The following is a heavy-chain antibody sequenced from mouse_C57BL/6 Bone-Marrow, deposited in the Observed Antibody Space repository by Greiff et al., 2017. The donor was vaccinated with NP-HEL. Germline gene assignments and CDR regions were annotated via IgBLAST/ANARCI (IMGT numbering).Heavy chain of an antibody. CDR3: TRGSYYGSSYGFAY. CDR1: GYTFTSYW. CDR2: IYPGNSDT. D-gene: IGHD1-1*01. Sequence: EVQLKESGTVLARPGASVKMSCKTSGYTFTSYWMHWVKQRPGQGLEWIGAIYPGNSDTSYNQKFKGKAKLTAVTSASTAYMDLSSLTNEDSAVYYCTRGSYYGSSYGFAYWGQGTLVTVSA. J-gene: IGHJ3*01. V-gene: IGHV1-5*01.